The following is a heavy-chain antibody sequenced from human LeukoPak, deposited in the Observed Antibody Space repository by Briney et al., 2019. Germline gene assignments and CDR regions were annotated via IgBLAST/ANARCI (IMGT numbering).Heavy chain of an antibody. V-gene: IGHV1-2*02. Sequence: GASVKVSCKASGYTFTGHYMHWVRQAPGQGLEWMGWINPNSGGTNYAQKFQGRVTMTRDTSISTAYMELSRLRSDDTAVYYCAILLRSGSYMASNWFDPWGQGTLVTVSS. CDR3: AILLRSGSYMASNWFDP. CDR1: GYTFTGHY. J-gene: IGHJ5*02. CDR2: INPNSGGT. D-gene: IGHD3-10*01.